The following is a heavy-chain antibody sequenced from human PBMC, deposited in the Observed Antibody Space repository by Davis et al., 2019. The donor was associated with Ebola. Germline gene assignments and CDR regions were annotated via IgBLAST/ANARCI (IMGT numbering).Heavy chain of an antibody. Sequence: HTGGSLRLSCVASGLTFTNNWIFWVRQAPGKGLVWVSSINPDGRTTTYADFVKGRFTTSRDNTKNTVFLQMEGLRVDDTAMYYCLTIRQPAWGQGTLVTVSS. CDR2: INPDGRTT. CDR3: LTIRQPA. CDR1: GLTFTNNW. D-gene: IGHD4/OR15-4a*01. V-gene: IGHV3-74*03. J-gene: IGHJ5*02.